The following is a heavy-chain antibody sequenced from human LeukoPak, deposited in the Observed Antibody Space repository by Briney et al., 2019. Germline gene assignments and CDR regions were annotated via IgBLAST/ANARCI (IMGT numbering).Heavy chain of an antibody. CDR1: GGSFIGYY. J-gene: IGHJ4*02. D-gene: IGHD2-2*01. CDR3: ARLRGPAIGYCSSTSCRNDY. V-gene: IGHV4-34*01. CDR2: INHSGST. Sequence: SSETLSLTCAVYGGSFIGYYWSWIRQPPGKGLEWIGEINHSGSTNYNPSLKSRVTISVDTSKNQFSLKLSSVTAADTAVYYCARLRGPAIGYCSSTSCRNDYWGQGTLVTVSS.